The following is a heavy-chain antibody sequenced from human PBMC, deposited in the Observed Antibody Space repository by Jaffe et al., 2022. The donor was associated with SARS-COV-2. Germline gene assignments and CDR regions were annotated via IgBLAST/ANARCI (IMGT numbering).Heavy chain of an antibody. V-gene: IGHV4-59*01. CDR3: ARAGSLDRGWAHYYYYYGMDV. D-gene: IGHD6-19*01. Sequence: QVQLQESGPGLVKPSETLSLTCTVSGGSISSYYWSWIRQPPGKGLEWIGYIYYSGSTNYNPSLKSRVTISVDTSKNQFSLKLSSVTAADTAVYYCARAGSLDRGWAHYYYYYGMDVWGQGTTVTVSS. J-gene: IGHJ6*02. CDR2: IYYSGST. CDR1: GGSISSYY.